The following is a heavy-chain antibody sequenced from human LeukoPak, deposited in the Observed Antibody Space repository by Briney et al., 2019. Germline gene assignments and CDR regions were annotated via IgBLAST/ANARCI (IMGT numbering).Heavy chain of an antibody. CDR2: INPSGGST. D-gene: IGHD1-14*01. J-gene: IGHJ4*02. CDR1: GYTFTIYY. V-gene: IGHV1-46*01. Sequence: ASVTVSCKASGYTFTIYYIHWVRQAPGQGLEWMGIINPSGGSTSYAQKFQGRVTMTRDTSTSTVYMELSSLRSEDTAVYYCARRTSRGYFDYWGQGTLVTVSS. CDR3: ARRTSRGYFDY.